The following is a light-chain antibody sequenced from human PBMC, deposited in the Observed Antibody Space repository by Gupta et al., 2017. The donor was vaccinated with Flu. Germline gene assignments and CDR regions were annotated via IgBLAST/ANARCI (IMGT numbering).Light chain of an antibody. V-gene: IGLV2-14*01. CDR1: SSDVGGYKY. CDR2: EVN. CDR3: TAYTSISTWV. J-gene: IGLJ3*02. Sequence: SGLTPPSSLSGAPGQSITISCTGTSSDVGGYKYVSWYQQHPGKVPKLLIYEVNNRPSGVSNRFSGSKSGNTAFLTISGLRAEDEADYYCTAYTSISTWVFGGGTKVTVL.